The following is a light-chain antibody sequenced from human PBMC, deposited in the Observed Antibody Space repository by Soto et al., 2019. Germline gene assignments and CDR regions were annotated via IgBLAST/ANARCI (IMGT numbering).Light chain of an antibody. J-gene: IGKJ3*01. CDR2: DAS. Sequence: EIVLTQSPATLSLSPGERATLSCRASQSISSYLAWYQQKPGQAPRLLIYDASNSATGIPARFSGSGSGTDFTLTIISLEPEDFAVYYCHQRSTRPLTFGPGTKVDIK. V-gene: IGKV3-11*01. CDR1: QSISSY. CDR3: HQRSTRPLT.